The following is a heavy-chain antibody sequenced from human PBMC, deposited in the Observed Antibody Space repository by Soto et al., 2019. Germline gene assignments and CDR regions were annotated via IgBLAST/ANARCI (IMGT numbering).Heavy chain of an antibody. CDR2: INPYSANT. Sequence: ASVKVSCKASGYTFTSYAMHWVRQAPGQGLEWIGWINPYSANTSYSQNFQGRVTMTRDNSISTAYMELSSLRSEDTAVYYCARRAHMGEQLWLPFDYWAQGTQVTSPQ. CDR3: ARRAHMGEQLWLPFDY. J-gene: IGHJ4*02. CDR1: GYTFTSYA. D-gene: IGHD5-18*01. V-gene: IGHV1-8*02.